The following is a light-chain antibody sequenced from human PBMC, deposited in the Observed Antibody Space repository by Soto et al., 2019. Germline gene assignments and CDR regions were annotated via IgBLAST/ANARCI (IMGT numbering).Light chain of an antibody. CDR1: RSNIGGNA. V-gene: IGLV1-44*01. Sequence: QSVLTQPPSVSGTPGQRVTISCSGSRSNIGGNAVTWYQQVPGTAPKLLIYANDQRPSGISDRFSGSKSSTPASLAISGLQSEDEADYYCAVWDDNLRGLFGGGTKLTVL. CDR2: AND. CDR3: AVWDDNLRGL. J-gene: IGLJ2*01.